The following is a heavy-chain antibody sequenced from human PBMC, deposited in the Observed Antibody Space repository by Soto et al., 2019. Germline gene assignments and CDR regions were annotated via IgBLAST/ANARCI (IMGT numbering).Heavy chain of an antibody. Sequence: PSETLSLTCTVSGGSISSYYWSWIRQPPGKGLEWIGYIYYSGSTNYNPSLKSRVTISVDTSKNQFSLKLSSVTAADTAVYYCARDRVEIVPAATGWYYYYYMDVWGKGTTVTVSS. CDR3: ARDRVEIVPAATGWYYYYYMDV. J-gene: IGHJ6*03. CDR2: IYYSGST. D-gene: IGHD2-2*01. CDR1: GGSISSYY. V-gene: IGHV4-59*01.